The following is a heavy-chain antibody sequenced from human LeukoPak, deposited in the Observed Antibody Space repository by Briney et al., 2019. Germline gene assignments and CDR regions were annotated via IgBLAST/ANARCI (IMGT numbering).Heavy chain of an antibody. V-gene: IGHV1-46*01. CDR1: GYTFTSYY. J-gene: IGHJ4*02. Sequence: VASVKVSCKASGYTFTSYYMHWVRQAPGQGLEWMGINNPSGGSTSYAQKFQGRVTTTRDMSTSTVYMELSSLRSEDTAVYYCARVYGDYGGMYDYWGQGTLVTVSS. CDR2: NNPSGGST. CDR3: ARVYGDYGGMYDY. D-gene: IGHD4-23*01.